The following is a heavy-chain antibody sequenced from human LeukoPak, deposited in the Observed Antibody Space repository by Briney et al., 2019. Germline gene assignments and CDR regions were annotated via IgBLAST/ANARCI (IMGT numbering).Heavy chain of an antibody. J-gene: IGHJ4*02. CDR1: GFTFDDYG. CDR3: ARDRDIVVVPAAMRGAFDY. Sequence: GGSLRLSCAASGFTFDDYGMSWVRQAPGKGLEWVSGMNWNGGSTGYADSVKGRFTISRDNAKNSLYLQMNSLRAEDTALYYCARDRDIVVVPAAMRGAFDYWGQGTLVTVSS. CDR2: MNWNGGST. V-gene: IGHV3-20*04. D-gene: IGHD2-2*01.